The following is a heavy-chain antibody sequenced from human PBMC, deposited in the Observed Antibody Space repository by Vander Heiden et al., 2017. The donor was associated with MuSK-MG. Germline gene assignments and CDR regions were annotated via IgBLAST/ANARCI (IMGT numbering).Heavy chain of an antibody. D-gene: IGHD3-16*01. CDR1: GYTFTSYD. V-gene: IGHV1-8*01. Sequence: QVQLVQSGAEVKKPGASVKVSCKASGYTFTSYDINWVRQATGQGLGWMGWMNPKIGKTGYAQKVQGRVTMTRNTSISTAYMGLSSLRSEDTAVYYCARARSGGGGKYTHWGQGTLVTVSS. CDR2: MNPKIGKT. J-gene: IGHJ4*02. CDR3: ARARSGGGGKYTH.